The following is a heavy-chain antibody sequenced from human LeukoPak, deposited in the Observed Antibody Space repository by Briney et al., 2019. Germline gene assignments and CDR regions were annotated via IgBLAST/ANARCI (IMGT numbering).Heavy chain of an antibody. J-gene: IGHJ5*02. D-gene: IGHD3-10*01. Sequence: ASVKVSCKASGYTFTGYYMHWVRQAPGQGLEWMGRIIPILGIANYAQKFQGRVTITADKSTSTAYMELSSLGSEDTAVYYCAHTGSYSLEFDPWGQGTLVTVSS. CDR3: AHTGSYSLEFDP. CDR1: GYTFTGYY. CDR2: IIPILGIA. V-gene: IGHV1-69*02.